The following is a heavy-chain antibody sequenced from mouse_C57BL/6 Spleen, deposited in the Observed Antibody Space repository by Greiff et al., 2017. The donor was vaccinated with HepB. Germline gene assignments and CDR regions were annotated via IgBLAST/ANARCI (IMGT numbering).Heavy chain of an antibody. V-gene: IGHV1-55*01. CDR3: AYSNYVSGFAY. D-gene: IGHD2-5*01. CDR2: IYPGSGST. J-gene: IGHJ3*01. CDR1: GYTFTSYW. Sequence: QVQLKQPGAELVKPGASVKMSCKASGYTFTSYWITWVKQRPGQGLEWIGYIYPGSGSTNYNEKFKSKATLTVDTSSSTAYMQLSSLTSEDSAVYYCAYSNYVSGFAYWGQGTLVTVSA.